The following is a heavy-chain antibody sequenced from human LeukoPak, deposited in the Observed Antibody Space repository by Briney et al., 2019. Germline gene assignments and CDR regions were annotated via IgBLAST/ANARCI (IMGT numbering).Heavy chain of an antibody. CDR2: ISYSSSPI. J-gene: IGHJ4*02. V-gene: IGHV3-48*01. D-gene: IGHD3-16*02. Sequence: PGGSLRLSCAASGFTFSTYSMKWVRQAPGKGLECVSYISYSSSPIYYADSVKGRFTISRDNAKNSLYLQMNSLRAEDTAVYYCARDIGFEALFYVWGSYRSREYYFDYWGQGTLVTVSS. CDR3: ARDIGFEALFYVWGSYRSREYYFDY. CDR1: GFTFSTYS.